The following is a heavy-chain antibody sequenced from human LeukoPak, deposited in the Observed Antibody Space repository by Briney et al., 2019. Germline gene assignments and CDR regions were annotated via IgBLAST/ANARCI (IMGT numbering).Heavy chain of an antibody. V-gene: IGHV3-74*01. Sequence: PGGSLRLSCAASGFTFSTYWMHWVRQAPGKGLMWVSRINSDGSSTSYADSVKGRFTISRDNSKNTLYLQMNSLRVEDTAVYYCAKDGYGSGSYSGGSDYWGQGTLVTVSS. J-gene: IGHJ4*02. CDR3: AKDGYGSGSYSGGSDY. CDR1: GFTFSTYW. CDR2: INSDGSST. D-gene: IGHD3-10*01.